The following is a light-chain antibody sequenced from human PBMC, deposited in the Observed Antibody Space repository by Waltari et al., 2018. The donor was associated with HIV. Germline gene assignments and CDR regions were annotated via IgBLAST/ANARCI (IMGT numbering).Light chain of an antibody. CDR3: QTWGTGIQV. CDR1: SGHINYV. V-gene: IGLV4-69*01. Sequence: QVVLTQPPSASASLGASVKLTCTLSSGHINYVIAWHQQQPQKGPRFLIKPHRGGRHCKGDGIPDRFSGSSSGAERYLTISSLQSEDEGDYFCQTWGTGIQVFGGGTRLTVL. CDR2: PHRGGRH. J-gene: IGLJ2*01.